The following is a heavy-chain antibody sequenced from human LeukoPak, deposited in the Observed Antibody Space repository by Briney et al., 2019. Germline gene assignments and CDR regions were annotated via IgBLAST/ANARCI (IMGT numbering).Heavy chain of an antibody. CDR1: GFTFSSYE. V-gene: IGHV3-48*03. CDR2: IGGSDSTR. D-gene: IGHD3-22*01. CDR3: ARDLYRIVVVPHYFDY. J-gene: IGHJ4*02. Sequence: PGGSLRLSCVASGFTFSSYEMNWVRQAPGKGLEWVSYIGGSDSTRYYADSVKGRFTISRDNAKKSLYLQMNSLRAEDTAVYYCARDLYRIVVVPHYFDYWGQGTLVTVSS.